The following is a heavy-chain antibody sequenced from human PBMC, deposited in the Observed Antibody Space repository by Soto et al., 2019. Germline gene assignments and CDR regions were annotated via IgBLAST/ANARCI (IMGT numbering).Heavy chain of an antibody. Sequence: GGSLRLSCAASGFTFSSYGMHWVRQAPGKGLEWVAVISYDGSNKYYADSVKGRFTISRDNSKNTLYLQMNSLRAEDTAVYYCANVRARGYSSWGELYYMDVWGKGTTVTVSS. J-gene: IGHJ6*03. CDR1: GFTFSSYG. D-gene: IGHD6-13*01. V-gene: IGHV3-30*18. CDR3: ANVRARGYSSWGELYYMDV. CDR2: ISYDGSNK.